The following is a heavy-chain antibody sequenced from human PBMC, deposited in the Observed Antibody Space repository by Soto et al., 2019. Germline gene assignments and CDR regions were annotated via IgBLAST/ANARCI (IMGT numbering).Heavy chain of an antibody. D-gene: IGHD5-12*01. CDR2: IYWDEDK. CDR3: AHRPRGYAYYFDY. Sequence: QITLKESGPTLVKPTQTLTLTCTFSGFSLSTRGVAVGWFRQPPGKALEWLALIYWDEDKWYSPSLKSRLTISDDNSKNQVFLTKTNMDPVDTATYYCAHRPRGYAYYFDYWGQGTRVNVSS. V-gene: IGHV2-5*02. CDR1: GFSLSTRGVA. J-gene: IGHJ4*02.